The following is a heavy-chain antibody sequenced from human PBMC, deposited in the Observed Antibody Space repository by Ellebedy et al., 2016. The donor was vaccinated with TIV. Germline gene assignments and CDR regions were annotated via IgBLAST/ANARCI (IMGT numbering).Heavy chain of an antibody. CDR2: MYSSGTT. Sequence: GGSLRLSXAASGFSVSSNYMRWVRQAPGKGLEWVSLMYSSGTTHYADSVKGRFTISRDSSKNTLYLQMNSLRVEDTAVYYCARDPPAITYRTWGWGQGTLVTVSS. D-gene: IGHD5-24*01. CDR3: ARDPPAITYRTWG. V-gene: IGHV3-66*01. J-gene: IGHJ4*02. CDR1: GFSVSSNY.